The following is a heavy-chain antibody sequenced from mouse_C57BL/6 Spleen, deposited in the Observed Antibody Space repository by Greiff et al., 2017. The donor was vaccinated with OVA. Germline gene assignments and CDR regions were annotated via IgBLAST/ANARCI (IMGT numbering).Heavy chain of an antibody. D-gene: IGHD2-12*01. Sequence: QVHVKQSGPELVKPGASVKISCKASGYAFSSSWMNWVKQRPGKGLEWIGRIYPGDGDTNYNGKFKGKATLTADKSSSTAYMQLSSLTSEDSAVYFCATLRPFAYWGQGTLVTVSA. CDR3: ATLRPFAY. CDR1: GYAFSSSW. V-gene: IGHV1-82*01. J-gene: IGHJ3*01. CDR2: IYPGDGDT.